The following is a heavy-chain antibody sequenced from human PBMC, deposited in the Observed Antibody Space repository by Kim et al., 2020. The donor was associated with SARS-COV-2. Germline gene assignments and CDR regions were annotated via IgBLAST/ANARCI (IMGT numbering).Heavy chain of an antibody. V-gene: IGHV5-51*01. Sequence: GESLKISCKGSGYSFTSYWIGWVRQMPGKGLEWMGIIYPGDSDTRYSPSFQGEVTISADKSISTAYLQWSSLKASDTAIYYCAISAIHYGSGSYSPMYYFDYWGQGTLVTVSS. J-gene: IGHJ4*02. CDR1: GYSFTSYW. CDR3: AISAIHYGSGSYSPMYYFDY. CDR2: IYPGDSDT. D-gene: IGHD3-10*01.